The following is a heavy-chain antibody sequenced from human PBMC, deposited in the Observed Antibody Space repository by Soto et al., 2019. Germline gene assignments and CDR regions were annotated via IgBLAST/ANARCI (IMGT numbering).Heavy chain of an antibody. CDR2: MSHSGGT. CDR1: GGSVNSGNYY. CDR3: ARVERGTATTVVDAFDI. Sequence: QVQLQQWGAGLLKPSETLSLPCAVFGGSVNSGNYYWSWIRQPPGKGLEWIGEMSHSGGTHFNPSLKSRVTISVDTSNNPFSLKMSSVTAADTALYYCARVERGTATTVVDAFDIWGPGTMVTVSS. D-gene: IGHD1-1*01. J-gene: IGHJ3*02. V-gene: IGHV4-34*01.